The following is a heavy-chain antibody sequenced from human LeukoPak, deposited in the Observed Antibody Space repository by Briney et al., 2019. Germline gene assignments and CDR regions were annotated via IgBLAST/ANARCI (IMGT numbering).Heavy chain of an antibody. CDR2: IYYRGST. V-gene: IGHV4-59*01. Sequence: SETLSLICAVSGGPLTSYYWTWIRQPPGKGLEWIGFIYYRGSTNYNPSLESRVTISIDTSKNRFSLKLSSVTAADTAVYYCARDRYSGYDGFGAFDIWGQGTMITVSS. CDR3: ARDRYSGYDGFGAFDI. CDR1: GGPLTSYY. J-gene: IGHJ3*02. D-gene: IGHD5-12*01.